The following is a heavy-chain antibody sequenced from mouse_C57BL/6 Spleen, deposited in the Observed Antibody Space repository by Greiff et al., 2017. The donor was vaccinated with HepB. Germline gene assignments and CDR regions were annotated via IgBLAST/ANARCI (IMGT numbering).Heavy chain of an antibody. D-gene: IGHD1-1*01. V-gene: IGHV1-47*01. J-gene: IGHJ3*01. CDR3: ARGYYGSSYGFAY. Sequence: QVQLKEPGAELVKPGASVKMSCKASGYTFTTYPIEWMKQNHGKSLEWIGNFHPYNDDTKYNEKFKGKATLTVEKSSSTVYLELSRLTSDDSAVYYCARGYYGSSYGFAYWGQGTLVTVSA. CDR1: GYTFTTYP. CDR2: FHPYNDDT.